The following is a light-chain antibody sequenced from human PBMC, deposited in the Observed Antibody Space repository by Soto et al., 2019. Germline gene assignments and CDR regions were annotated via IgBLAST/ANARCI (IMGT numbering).Light chain of an antibody. CDR3: CSYAGSKVV. CDR2: DVS. J-gene: IGLJ2*01. CDR1: SXDVGGYNY. Sequence: QSALTQPRSVSGSPGQSVTISCTXTSXDVGGYNYVSWYQQHPGKAPKLMIYDVSKRPSGVPDRFSGSKSGNTASLTISGLQAEDEADYYCCSYAGSKVVFGGGTKLTVL. V-gene: IGLV2-11*01.